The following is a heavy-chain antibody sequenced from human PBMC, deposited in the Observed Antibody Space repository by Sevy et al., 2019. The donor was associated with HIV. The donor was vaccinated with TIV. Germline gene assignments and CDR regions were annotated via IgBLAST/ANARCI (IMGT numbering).Heavy chain of an antibody. J-gene: IGHJ6*03. V-gene: IGHV3-72*01. CDR1: GFTFSDHY. D-gene: IGHD1-26*01. CDR3: ARVVLYSGSYYHYYYYMDV. CDR2: TRNKANSYTT. Sequence: GGSLRLSCAASGFTFSDHYMDWVRQAPGKGLEWVGRTRNKANSYTTEYAGSGKGRFTIYRNDLKNSLYLQMNSLKPEDTAVYYCARVVLYSGSYYHYYYYMDVWGKGTTVTVSS.